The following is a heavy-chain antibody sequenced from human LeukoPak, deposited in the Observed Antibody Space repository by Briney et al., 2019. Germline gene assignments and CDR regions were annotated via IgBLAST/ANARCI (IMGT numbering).Heavy chain of an antibody. J-gene: IGHJ3*02. CDR2: TYYRSKWYN. D-gene: IGHD1-26*01. V-gene: IGHV6-1*01. Sequence: SQPLSLTCAISGDSVSSNSAAWNWIRQSPSRGLEWLGRTYYRSKWYNDYAVSVKSRITINPDTSKNQFSLQLNSVTPEDTAVYYCARAAPYSGSYVAAFDIWGQGTMVTVSS. CDR3: ARAAPYSGSYVAAFDI. CDR1: GDSVSSNSAA.